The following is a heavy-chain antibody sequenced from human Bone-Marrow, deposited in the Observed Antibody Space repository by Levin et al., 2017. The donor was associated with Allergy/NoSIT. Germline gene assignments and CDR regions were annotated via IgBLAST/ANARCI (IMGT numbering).Heavy chain of an antibody. J-gene: IGHJ6*03. CDR1: GTSINSGSNY. CDR2: IDYRGGT. Sequence: ASETLSLTCSVSGTSINSGSNYWSWIRQSPGKGLEWIGCIDYRGGTKYNPSLRSRVTISADTSKNQFSLSLPSVTAADTAVYYCARDLDYYYYMDVWGKGTTVTVSS. V-gene: IGHV4-61*01. CDR3: ARDLDYYYYMDV.